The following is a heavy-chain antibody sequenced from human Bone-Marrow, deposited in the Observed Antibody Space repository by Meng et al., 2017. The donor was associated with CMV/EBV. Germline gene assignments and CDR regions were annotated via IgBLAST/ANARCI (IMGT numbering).Heavy chain of an antibody. CDR1: GFTFSSYA. D-gene: IGHD2-2*01. V-gene: IGHV3-30-3*01. CDR2: ISYDGSNK. Sequence: GESLKISCAASGFTFSSYAMHWVRQAPGKGLEWVAVISYDGSNKYYADSVKGRFTISRDNSKNTLYLQMNSLRAEDTAVYYCASRYCSSTSCSLFGGYYYYGMDVWGQGTTVTFSS. CDR3: ASRYCSSTSCSLFGGYYYYGMDV. J-gene: IGHJ6*02.